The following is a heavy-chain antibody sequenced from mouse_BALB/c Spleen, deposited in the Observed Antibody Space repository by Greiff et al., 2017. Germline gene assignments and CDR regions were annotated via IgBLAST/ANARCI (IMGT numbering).Heavy chain of an antibody. CDR2: ISYSGST. Sequence: EVKLQESGPGLVKPSQSLSLTCTVTGYSITSDYAWNWIRQFPGNKLEWMGYISYSGSTSYNPSLKSRISITRDTSKNQFFLQLNSVTTEDTATYYCAKESTPYAMDYWGQGTSVTVSS. CDR1: GYSITSDYA. J-gene: IGHJ4*01. CDR3: AKESTPYAMDY. V-gene: IGHV3-2*02.